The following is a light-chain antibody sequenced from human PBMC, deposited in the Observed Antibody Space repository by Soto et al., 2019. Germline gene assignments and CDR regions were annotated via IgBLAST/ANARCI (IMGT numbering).Light chain of an antibody. Sequence: EIVLTQSPATLSLSPGERATLSCRASQSVRNYLAWYQQKPGQAPRLLIYDASNRATGIPARFSGSGSGTDFTLTIRSLEPEDFAVYYCQQRSNWPLLTFGGGTKVEIK. CDR1: QSVRNY. J-gene: IGKJ4*01. CDR3: QQRSNWPLLT. V-gene: IGKV3-11*01. CDR2: DAS.